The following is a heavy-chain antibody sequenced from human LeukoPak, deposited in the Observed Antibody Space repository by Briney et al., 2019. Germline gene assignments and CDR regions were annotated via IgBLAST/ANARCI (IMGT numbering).Heavy chain of an antibody. J-gene: IGHJ4*02. CDR1: GFTFSSYE. Sequence: GGSLRLSCAASGFTFSSYEVNWVRQAPGKGLEWVSYISSSGSTIYYADSVKGRFTISRDNAKNSLYLQMNSLRAEDTAVYYCARADLDSSWLQNFDYWGQGTLVTVSS. D-gene: IGHD6-13*01. V-gene: IGHV3-48*03. CDR2: ISSSGSTI. CDR3: ARADLDSSWLQNFDY.